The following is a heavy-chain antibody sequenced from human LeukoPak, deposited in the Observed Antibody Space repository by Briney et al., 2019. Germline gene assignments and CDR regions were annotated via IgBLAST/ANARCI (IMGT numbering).Heavy chain of an antibody. Sequence: GGSLRLSCAASGFTFSSYAMSWVRQAPGKGLEWVSVISGSGDITYYADSVKGRFTISRDNSRNTLFLQMNSLRGEDTAVYYCAKDRRLDCSTTTCYVFDYWGQGTLVTVSS. D-gene: IGHD2-2*01. V-gene: IGHV3-23*01. J-gene: IGHJ4*02. CDR2: ISGSGDIT. CDR3: AKDRRLDCSTTTCYVFDY. CDR1: GFTFSSYA.